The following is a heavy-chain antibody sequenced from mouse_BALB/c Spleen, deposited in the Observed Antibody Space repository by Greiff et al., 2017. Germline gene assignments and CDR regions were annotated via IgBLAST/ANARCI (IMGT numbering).Heavy chain of an antibody. D-gene: IGHD2-2*01. CDR1: GFSLTSYG. CDR2: IWAGGST. CDR3: ARERGYVDLDY. J-gene: IGHJ2*01. Sequence: QVQLKESGPGLVAPSQCLSITCTASGFSLTSYGVHWVRQPPGKGLEWLGVIWAGGSTNYNSALMSRLSISKDNSKSQDFLKMNSLQTDDTAMYCCARERGYVDLDYWGQGTTLTVSS. V-gene: IGHV2-9*02.